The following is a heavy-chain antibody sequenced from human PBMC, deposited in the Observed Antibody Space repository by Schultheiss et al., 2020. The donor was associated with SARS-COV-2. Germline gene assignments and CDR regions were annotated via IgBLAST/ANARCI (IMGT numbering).Heavy chain of an antibody. CDR3: ARDGKLHPMDV. CDR2: IGTAGDT. V-gene: IGHV3-13*01. D-gene: IGHD1-7*01. CDR1: GFTFSSYD. J-gene: IGHJ6*03. Sequence: GGSLRLSCAASGFTFSSYDMHWVRQATGKGLEWVSAIGTAGDTYYPGSVKGRFTISRENAKNSLYLQMNSLRAEDTAVYYCARDGKLHPMDVWGKGTTVTVSS.